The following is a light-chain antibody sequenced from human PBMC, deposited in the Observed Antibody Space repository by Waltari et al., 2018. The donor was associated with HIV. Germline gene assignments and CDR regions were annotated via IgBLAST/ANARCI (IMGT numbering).Light chain of an antibody. CDR3: QQYNSYSRA. CDR1: QSISSW. Sequence: DIQMTQSPSTLSASVGDSVIITCRASQSISSWLAWYQQKPGKAPKLLIYMASTLKSGVASRFSGSGSGTEFTLTISSLQPDDFAAYYCQQYNSYSRAFGQGTKVEI. CDR2: MAS. J-gene: IGKJ1*01. V-gene: IGKV1-5*03.